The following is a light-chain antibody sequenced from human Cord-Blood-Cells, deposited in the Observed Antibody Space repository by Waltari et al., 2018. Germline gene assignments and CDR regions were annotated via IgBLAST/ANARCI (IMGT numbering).Light chain of an antibody. Sequence: QSALTQPASVSGSPGQSITISCTGTSSDVGGYNYVSWYQQHPGKAPKLMLYEVSNRPSGLSNRFCGSKSGKTASLTISGLQAEDEADYYCSSYTSSSTLVVFGGGTKLTVL. CDR1: SSDVGGYNY. V-gene: IGLV2-14*01. CDR2: EVS. CDR3: SSYTSSSTLVV. J-gene: IGLJ2*01.